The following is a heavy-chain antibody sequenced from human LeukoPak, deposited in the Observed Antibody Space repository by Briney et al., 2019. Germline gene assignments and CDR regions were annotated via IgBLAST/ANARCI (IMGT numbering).Heavy chain of an antibody. J-gene: IGHJ5*02. D-gene: IGHD2-2*01. V-gene: IGHV3-23*01. Sequence: GGSLRLSCAASGFSFSSFGMSWVRQAPGKGLEWVSRISGSDGSTDYADSVKGRFTISRDNSKNTLYLQMNSLRAEDTAVYYCAKDRHAPGRYCSSTICFPFDPWGQGTLVTVSS. CDR2: ISGSDGST. CDR1: GFSFSSFG. CDR3: AKDRHAPGRYCSSTICFPFDP.